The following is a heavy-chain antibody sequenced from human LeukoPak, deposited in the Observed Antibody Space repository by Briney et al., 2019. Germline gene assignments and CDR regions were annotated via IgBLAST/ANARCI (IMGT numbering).Heavy chain of an antibody. V-gene: IGHV3-21*01. CDR1: GFTFSSYS. Sequence: GGSLRLSCAASGFTFSSYSMNWVRQAPGRGLEWVSSISSSSSYIYYADSVKGRFTISRDNAKNSLYLQMNSPRAEDTAVYYCARDDDGAARPFDYWGQGTLVTVSS. CDR2: ISSSSSYI. D-gene: IGHD6-6*01. J-gene: IGHJ4*02. CDR3: ARDDDGAARPFDY.